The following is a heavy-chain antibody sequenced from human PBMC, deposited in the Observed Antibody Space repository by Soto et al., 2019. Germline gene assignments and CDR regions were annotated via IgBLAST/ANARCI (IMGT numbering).Heavy chain of an antibody. CDR2: IKDGGYT. CDR1: GGSLSGNY. Sequence: QVQLQQWGAGLLKPSETLSLNCAVNGGSLSGNYWSWIRQHPGKGLEWIGEIKDGGYTNYSPSLKSRATISSDTSNNQFSLRLNSVTAADTGVYYCARGQEGVVATHWDQGALVTVSS. CDR3: ARGQEGVVATH. J-gene: IGHJ4*02. V-gene: IGHV4-34*01. D-gene: IGHD5-12*01.